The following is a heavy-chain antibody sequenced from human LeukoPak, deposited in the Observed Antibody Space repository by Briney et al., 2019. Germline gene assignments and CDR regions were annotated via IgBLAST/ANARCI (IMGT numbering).Heavy chain of an antibody. CDR3: ARPRGWERRWYFDL. Sequence: GGSLRLSCAASGFTFSNYGMNWVRQAPGKGLEWVSSISSSGTYIYYADSMKGRFTISRDNAKNSLYLQMDSLRAEDTAVYYCARPRGWERRWYFDLWGRGTLVTVSS. V-gene: IGHV3-21*01. CDR1: GFTFSNYG. D-gene: IGHD1-26*01. J-gene: IGHJ2*01. CDR2: ISSSGTYI.